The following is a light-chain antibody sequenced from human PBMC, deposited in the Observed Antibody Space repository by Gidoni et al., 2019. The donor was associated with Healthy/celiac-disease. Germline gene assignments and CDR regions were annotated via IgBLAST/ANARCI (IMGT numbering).Light chain of an antibody. CDR3: QQRSNWIT. CDR2: DAS. CDR1: SVSSY. J-gene: IGKJ5*01. V-gene: IGKV3-11*01. Sequence: SVSSYLAWYQQKPGQAPRLLIYDASNRATGIPARFSGSGSGTSITLTISSLEPEDFAVYYCQQRSNWITFGQGTRLEIK.